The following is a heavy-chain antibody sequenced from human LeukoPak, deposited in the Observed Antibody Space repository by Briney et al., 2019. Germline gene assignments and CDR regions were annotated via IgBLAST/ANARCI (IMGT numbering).Heavy chain of an antibody. J-gene: IGHJ5*02. D-gene: IGHD3-3*01. V-gene: IGHV3-30*01. Sequence: GGSLRLSCAASGFTFSSYAMNWVRQAPSKGLEWVALISYDEINKYYADSVKGRFTISRDTSKNTLYLQMNSLRAEDTAVYYCARAMGYDFFLDGFDPWGQGTLVTVSS. CDR3: ARAMGYDFFLDGFDP. CDR2: ISYDEINK. CDR1: GFTFSSYA.